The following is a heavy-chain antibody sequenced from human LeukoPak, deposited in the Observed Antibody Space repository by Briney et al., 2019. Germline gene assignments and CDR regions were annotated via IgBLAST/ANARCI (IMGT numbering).Heavy chain of an antibody. J-gene: IGHJ3*02. D-gene: IGHD2-2*01. CDR2: IYYTGIT. Sequence: SETLSLTCTVSGGSISASYWSWIRQPPGRGLEWIAYIYYTGITNYNPSLKSRVTISLDTSKNQFSLKLSSVTAADTAVYYCAKDLSTDTAFDIWGQGTMVTVSS. CDR1: GGSISASY. V-gene: IGHV4-59*01. CDR3: AKDLSTDTAFDI.